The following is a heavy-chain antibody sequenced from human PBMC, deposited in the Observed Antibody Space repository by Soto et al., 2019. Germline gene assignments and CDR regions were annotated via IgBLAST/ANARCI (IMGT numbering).Heavy chain of an antibody. CDR2: IYYSGTT. Sequence: SETLSLTCTVSGGSISSGGYYWSWIRQLPGKGLEWIGYIYYSGTTYYNPSLKSRLTISVDTSKNHFSLKLTSVTAAVTAVCYCARAPTTVVTFDYWGQGSLVTVSS. J-gene: IGHJ4*02. CDR1: GGSISSGGYY. V-gene: IGHV4-31*03. D-gene: IGHD4-17*01. CDR3: ARAPTTVVTFDY.